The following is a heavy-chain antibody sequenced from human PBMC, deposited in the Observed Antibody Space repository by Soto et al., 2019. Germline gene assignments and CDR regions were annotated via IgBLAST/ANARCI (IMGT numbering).Heavy chain of an antibody. Sequence: GGSLRLSCTASGFTFDDFAMHWVRQVPGKGLEWVSGINWNTVNIAYADSVKGRFTISRDNGKNSLYLQMNSLKTEDTALYYCARGSHSDYGDYGYFEFWGQGVLVTVSS. CDR3: ARGSHSDYGDYGYFEF. D-gene: IGHD4-17*01. J-gene: IGHJ4*02. CDR2: INWNTVNI. V-gene: IGHV3-9*01. CDR1: GFTFDDFA.